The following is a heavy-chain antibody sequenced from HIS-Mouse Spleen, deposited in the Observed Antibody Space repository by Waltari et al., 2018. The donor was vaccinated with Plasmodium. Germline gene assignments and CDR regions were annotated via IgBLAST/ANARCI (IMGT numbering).Heavy chain of an antibody. CDR3: ARGSAGDAFDI. CDR1: GFPVRSNY. Sequence: EVQLVESGGGLVQPGGSLRLSCAASGFPVRSNYMSWVRQAPGKGLEWVSVIYSGGSTYYADSVKGRFTISRDNSKNTLYLQMNSLRAEDTAVYYCARGSAGDAFDIWGQGTMVTVSS. V-gene: IGHV3-66*01. CDR2: IYSGGST. D-gene: IGHD3-10*01. J-gene: IGHJ3*02.